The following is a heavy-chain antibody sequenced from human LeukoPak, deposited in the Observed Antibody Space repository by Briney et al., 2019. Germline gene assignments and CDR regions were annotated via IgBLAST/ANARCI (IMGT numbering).Heavy chain of an antibody. D-gene: IGHD3-16*01. V-gene: IGHV3-23*01. Sequence: GGSLRLSCAASGFTFSSYAMTWVRQARGKGLEWVSAMSGSGDITYYADSVKGRFTISRDNSKNTLFLQMDSLRVEDTAVHYCAKVTGGDMITYGGVDYWGQGTLATVSS. CDR1: GFTFSSYA. J-gene: IGHJ4*02. CDR2: MSGSGDIT. CDR3: AKVTGGDMITYGGVDY.